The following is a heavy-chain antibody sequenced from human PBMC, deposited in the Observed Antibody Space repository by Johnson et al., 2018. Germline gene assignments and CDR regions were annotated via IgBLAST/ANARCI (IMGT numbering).Heavy chain of an antibody. V-gene: IGHV1-8*01. J-gene: IGHJ4*02. D-gene: IGHD5-12*01. CDR3: ARSKSGYDLDH. CDR1: GYTFTKFD. CDR2: INPNNDYT. Sequence: QVQLVQSGAEVKKPGASVKVSCKASGYTFTKFDINWVRQATGQGLEWMGWINPNNDYTGYAQKFQGRVTMTRNTSTGTAYMELSSLRSEDSAVYDCARSKSGYDLDHWGQGTLVTVSS.